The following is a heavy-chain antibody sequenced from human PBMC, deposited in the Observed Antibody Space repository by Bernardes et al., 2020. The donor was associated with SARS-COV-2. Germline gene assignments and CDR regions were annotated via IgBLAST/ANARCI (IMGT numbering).Heavy chain of an antibody. CDR2: ISGSGGST. Sequence: SLLPSCAASGFTFSSSAMSWVRQAPGPGLEWVSAISGSGGSTYYADSVKGRFTISRDNSKNTLYLQMNSLRAEDTAVYYCAKRGGAGYYDHYYMDVWGKGTTVTVSS. CDR3: AKRGGAGYYDHYYMDV. CDR1: GFTFSSSA. J-gene: IGHJ6*03. V-gene: IGHV3-23*01. D-gene: IGHD3-9*01.